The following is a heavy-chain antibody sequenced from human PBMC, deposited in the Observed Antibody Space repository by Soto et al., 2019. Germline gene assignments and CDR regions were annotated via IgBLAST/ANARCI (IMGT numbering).Heavy chain of an antibody. CDR1: GFTFSTYG. CDR2: ISYDGSNK. V-gene: IGHV3-30*18. D-gene: IGHD5-18*01. J-gene: IGHJ4*02. Sequence: QVQLVESGGGVVQPGRSPRLSCAASGFTFSTYGMHWVRQAPGKGLEWVAVISYDGSNKYYADSVKGRFTISSDNSKNTLYLQMSSLRAEDTAVYYCAKGFSYSVIDYWGQGTLVTVSS. CDR3: AKGFSYSVIDY.